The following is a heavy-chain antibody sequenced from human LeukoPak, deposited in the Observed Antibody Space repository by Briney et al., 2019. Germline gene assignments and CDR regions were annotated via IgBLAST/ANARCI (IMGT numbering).Heavy chain of an antibody. CDR2: ISSSGSTI. V-gene: IGHV3-11*01. CDR1: GFTFSDSY. J-gene: IGHJ4*02. D-gene: IGHD2-2*01. Sequence: PGGSLRLSCAASGFTFSDSYMSWIRKAPGKGLEWVSSISSSGSTIYYADSVKGRFTISRDNAKNSLYLQMNSLRAEDTAVYYCARATKEVIVVVPAATLDYWGQGTLVTVSS. CDR3: ARATKEVIVVVPAATLDY.